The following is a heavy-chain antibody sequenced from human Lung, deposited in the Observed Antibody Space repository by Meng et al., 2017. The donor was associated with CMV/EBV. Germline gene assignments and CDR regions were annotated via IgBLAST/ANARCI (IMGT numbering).Heavy chain of an antibody. CDR2: ISSSSSYI. CDR3: ARDYLIVGILEWLPFQRPSSNYYYYGMDV. V-gene: IGHV3-21*01. D-gene: IGHD3-3*01. Sequence: GESLKISCAASGFTFSSYSMNWVRQAPGKGLEWVSSISSSSSYIYYADSVKGRFTISRDNAKNSLYLQMNSLKAEDTAVYYCARDYLIVGILEWLPFQRPSSNYYYYGMDVWXQGTXVTVSS. CDR1: GFTFSSYS. J-gene: IGHJ6*02.